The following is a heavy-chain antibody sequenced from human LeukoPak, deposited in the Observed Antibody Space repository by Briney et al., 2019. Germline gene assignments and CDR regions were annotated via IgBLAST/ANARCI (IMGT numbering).Heavy chain of an antibody. D-gene: IGHD4-17*01. Sequence: GGSLRLSCAASGFNFSDYYMSWIRQAPGKGLEWVSYISSSGSTIYYADSVKGRFTISRDNAKNSLYLQMNSLRAEDTAVYYCARGDTVTTNGYYYYGMDVWGQGTTVTVSS. CDR3: ARGDTVTTNGYYYYGMDV. CDR1: GFNFSDYY. CDR2: ISSSGSTI. J-gene: IGHJ6*02. V-gene: IGHV3-11*01.